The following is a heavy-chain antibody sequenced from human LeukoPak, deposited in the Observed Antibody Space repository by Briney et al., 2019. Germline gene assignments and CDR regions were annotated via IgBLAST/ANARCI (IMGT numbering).Heavy chain of an antibody. CDR2: INSDGSST. J-gene: IGHJ4*02. CDR3: ARGGPMATIKPPFDY. D-gene: IGHD5-24*01. CDR1: GFTFSSYW. V-gene: IGHV3-74*01. Sequence: GGSLRLSCAASGFTFSSYWMHWVRQAPGKGLVWVSRINSDGSSTSYADSVKGRFTISRDNAKNTLYLQMNSLRAEDTAVYYCARGGPMATIKPPFDYWGQGTLVTVSS.